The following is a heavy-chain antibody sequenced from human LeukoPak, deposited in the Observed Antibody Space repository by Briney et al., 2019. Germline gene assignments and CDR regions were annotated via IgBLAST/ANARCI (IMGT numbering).Heavy chain of an antibody. CDR2: ISYDGSNK. J-gene: IGHJ3*02. Sequence: GGSLRLSCAASGFTFSSYGMHWVRQAPGKGLEWVAVISYDGSNKYYADSVKGRFTISRDNSKNTLYLQMNSLRAEDTAVYYCARGNLVVVAATGAFDIWGQGTMVTVSS. CDR1: GFTFSSYG. V-gene: IGHV3-30*05. D-gene: IGHD2-15*01. CDR3: ARGNLVVVAATGAFDI.